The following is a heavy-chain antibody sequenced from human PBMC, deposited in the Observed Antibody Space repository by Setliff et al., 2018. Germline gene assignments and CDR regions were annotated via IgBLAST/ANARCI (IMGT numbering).Heavy chain of an antibody. D-gene: IGHD6-19*01. J-gene: IGHJ5*01. CDR2: IWSDGINK. CDR3: VTDPPNSGWSFDC. CDR1: GITFINAA. V-gene: IGHV3-33*03. Sequence: PGGSLRLSCVTSGITFINAAMAWVRQAPGKGPEWVAMIWSDGINKFYGGPVKGRFIVSRDNSKNTVFLQMNDLRVEDTAVYYCVTDPPNSGWSFDCWGQGTPVTVSS.